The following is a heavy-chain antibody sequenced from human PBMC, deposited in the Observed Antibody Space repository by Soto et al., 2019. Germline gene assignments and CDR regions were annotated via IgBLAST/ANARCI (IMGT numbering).Heavy chain of an antibody. CDR1: GGSMRSYY. Sequence: SETLSLTCTVSGGSMRSYYWTWIRQPPGKGLEWIGYIYYAGRTNYNPSLKGRLTISVDTSKNQFSLRLGSVTAADTAVYYCARDPGYSSSPANWFDPWGQGTLVTVSS. D-gene: IGHD6-19*01. CDR2: IYYAGRT. V-gene: IGHV4-59*01. J-gene: IGHJ5*02. CDR3: ARDPGYSSSPANWFDP.